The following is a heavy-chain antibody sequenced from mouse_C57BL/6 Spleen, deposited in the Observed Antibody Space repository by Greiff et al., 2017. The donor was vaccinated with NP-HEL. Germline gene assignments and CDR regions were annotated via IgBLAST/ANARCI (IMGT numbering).Heavy chain of an antibody. J-gene: IGHJ2*01. CDR1: GFTFSDYG. D-gene: IGHD3-1*01. V-gene: IGHV5-15*01. CDR2: ISNLAYSI. Sequence: EVKLVESGGGLVQPGGSLKLSCAASGFTFSDYGMAWVRQAPRKGPEWVAFISNLAYSIYYADTVTGRFTISRENAKNTLYLEMSSLRSEDTAMYYCARHRGKGDYFDYWGQGTTLTVSS. CDR3: ARHRGKGDYFDY.